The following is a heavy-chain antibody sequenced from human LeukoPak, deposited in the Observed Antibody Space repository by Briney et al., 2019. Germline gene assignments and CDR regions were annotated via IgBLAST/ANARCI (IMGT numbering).Heavy chain of an antibody. CDR2: IKRDGSEK. CDR1: GFTFSSYA. CDR3: AREGSDSSGSYGMDV. Sequence: PGGSLRLSCAASGFTFSSYAMHWVRQAPGKGLEWVANIKRDGSEKYYVDSVKGRFTISRDNAKNSLHLQMNSLRAEDTAVYYCAREGSDSSGSYGMDVWGQGTTVTVS. D-gene: IGHD3-22*01. J-gene: IGHJ6*02. V-gene: IGHV3-7*01.